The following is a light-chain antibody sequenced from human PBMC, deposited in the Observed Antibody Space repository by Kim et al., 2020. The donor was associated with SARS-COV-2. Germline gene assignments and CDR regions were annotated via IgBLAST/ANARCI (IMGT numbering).Light chain of an antibody. Sequence: ASTGDRVTITCRASQGISSYLAWYQQKPGEDPKLLIYSASTLQSGGPSRFSGSGSGTDFTLTISCLQSEDFATYYCQQYYSYPRTFGQGTKVDIK. CDR2: SAS. CDR3: QQYYSYPRT. J-gene: IGKJ1*01. CDR1: QGISSY. V-gene: IGKV1-8*01.